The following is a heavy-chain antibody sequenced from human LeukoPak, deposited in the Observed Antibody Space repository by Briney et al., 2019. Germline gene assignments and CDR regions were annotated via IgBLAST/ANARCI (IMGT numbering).Heavy chain of an antibody. CDR1: GYTFSSYG. CDR2: ISAYNGNT. CDR3: ARGDGNYYDY. D-gene: IGHD1-26*01. Sequence: AXXKVSCKASGYTFSSYGISWVRQAPGQGLEWMGWISAYNGNTNYAQKFQGRVTMTTDTSTSTAHMELRSLRSDDTAVYFCARGDGNYYDYWGQGTLVTVSS. V-gene: IGHV1-18*01. J-gene: IGHJ4*02.